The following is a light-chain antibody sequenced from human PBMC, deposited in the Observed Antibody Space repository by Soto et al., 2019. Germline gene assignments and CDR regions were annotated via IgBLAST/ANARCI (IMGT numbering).Light chain of an antibody. CDR1: RSDVGGYNY. J-gene: IGLJ1*01. CDR3: SSYTSSSTPYV. Sequence: QSVLTQPSSVSGSPGQSITISCTGTRSDVGGYNYVSWYQQHPGKAPKLMIYEVSNRPSGVSNRFSGSKSGNTASLTISGLQAEDEADYYCSSYTSSSTPYVFGTGTKV. V-gene: IGLV2-14*01. CDR2: EVS.